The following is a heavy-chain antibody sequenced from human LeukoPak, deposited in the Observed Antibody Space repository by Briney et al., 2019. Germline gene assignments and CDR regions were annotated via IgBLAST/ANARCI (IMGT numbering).Heavy chain of an antibody. J-gene: IGHJ4*02. D-gene: IGHD3-22*01. CDR2: IDNSGYNT. V-gene: IGHV3-23*01. CDR3: AKPLVSDYYDSSGYWGY. Sequence: GGSLRLSCAASGFSFSNYARTWVRQAPGKGLEWVSSIDNSGYNTFYADSVKGRFTISRDSSKNTLYLRMNGLRAEDTAVYYCAKPLVSDYYDSSGYWGYWGQGTLVTVSS. CDR1: GFSFSNYA.